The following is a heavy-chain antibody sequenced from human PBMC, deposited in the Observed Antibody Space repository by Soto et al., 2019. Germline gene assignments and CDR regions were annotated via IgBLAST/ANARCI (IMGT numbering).Heavy chain of an antibody. CDR1: GFTFDDYA. D-gene: IGHD4-17*01. CDR3: AKIHDYGDLGIDY. V-gene: IGHV3-9*01. Sequence: PGGSLRLSCAASGFTFDDYAMHWVRQAPGKGLEWVSGISWNSGSIGYADSVKGRFTISRDNAKNSLYLQMNSLRAEDTALYYCAKIHDYGDLGIDYWGQGTLVTVSS. CDR2: ISWNSGSI. J-gene: IGHJ4*02.